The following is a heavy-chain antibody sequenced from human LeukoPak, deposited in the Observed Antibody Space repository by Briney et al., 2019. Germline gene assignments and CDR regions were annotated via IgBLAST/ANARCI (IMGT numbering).Heavy chain of an antibody. Sequence: GGSLRLSCAASGFTFSSYEMNWVRQAPGKGLEWVSYISSSGSTIHYADSVKGRFTISRDNPKNSLYLQMNSLRAEDTAVYYCAREVYCSSTSCYGSWFDPWGQGTLVTVSS. D-gene: IGHD2-2*01. CDR2: ISSSGSTI. J-gene: IGHJ5*02. CDR1: GFTFSSYE. CDR3: AREVYCSSTSCYGSWFDP. V-gene: IGHV3-48*03.